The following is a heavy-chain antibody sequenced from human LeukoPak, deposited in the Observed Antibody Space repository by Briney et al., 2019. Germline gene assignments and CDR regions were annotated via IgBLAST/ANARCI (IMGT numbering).Heavy chain of an antibody. V-gene: IGHV3-30*04. Sequence: PGRSLRLPCAASGFTFSSYAMHWVRQAPGKGLEWVAVISFHGTNKFYADSVKGRFTISRDNSRNTLYLQMNSLRPDDTALYYCARDQASGSRRGDCDYWGQGTLVTVSS. CDR1: GFTFSSYA. CDR2: ISFHGTNK. J-gene: IGHJ4*02. D-gene: IGHD1-26*01. CDR3: ARDQASGSRRGDCDY.